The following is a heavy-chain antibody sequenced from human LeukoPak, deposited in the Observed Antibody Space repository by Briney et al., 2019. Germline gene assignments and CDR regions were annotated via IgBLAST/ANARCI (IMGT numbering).Heavy chain of an antibody. CDR1: GYTFSTYA. V-gene: IGHV3-33*01. D-gene: IGHD4-17*01. J-gene: IGHJ4*02. CDR2: IWYDRTDK. CDR3: ARDRLTTVTTFHFDY. Sequence: GGSLRLSCAASGYTFSTYAMHWVRQAPGKGLEWVAVIWYDRTDKYYADSVKGRFTISRDNSKNTLYLQMSSLRAEDTAVYYCARDRLTTVTTFHFDYWGQGTLVTVSS.